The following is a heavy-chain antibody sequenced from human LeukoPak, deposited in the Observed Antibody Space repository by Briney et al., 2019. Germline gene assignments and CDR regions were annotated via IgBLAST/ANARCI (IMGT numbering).Heavy chain of an antibody. V-gene: IGHV3-7*01. CDR2: INQDGSEK. D-gene: IGHD4-23*01. Sequence: GGSLRLSCAASGFTFTTYWMSWVRQAPGKVLEWVANINQDGSEKYYVDSVKGRFTISRDNAKNSLYLQINSQRAEDTAVYFCVRAIGSNTLWGQGTLVTVSS. CDR3: VRAIGSNTL. J-gene: IGHJ4*02. CDR1: GFTFTTYW.